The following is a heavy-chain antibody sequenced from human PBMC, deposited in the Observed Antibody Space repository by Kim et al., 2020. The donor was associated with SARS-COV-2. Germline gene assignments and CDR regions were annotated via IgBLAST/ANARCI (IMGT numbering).Heavy chain of an antibody. D-gene: IGHD6-13*01. Sequence: PSLKSRVTISVDTSKNQFSLKLSSVTAADTAVYYCARGGEGSSWYWGFDYWGQGTLVTVSS. V-gene: IGHV4-34*01. J-gene: IGHJ4*02. CDR3: ARGGEGSSWYWGFDY.